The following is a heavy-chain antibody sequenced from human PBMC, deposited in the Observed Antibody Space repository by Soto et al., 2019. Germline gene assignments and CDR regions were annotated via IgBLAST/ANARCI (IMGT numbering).Heavy chain of an antibody. CDR2: IYYSGST. J-gene: IGHJ6*03. V-gene: IGHV4-59*08. D-gene: IGHD2-15*01. Sequence: SETLSLTCTVSGVSISSYYWSWIRQPPGKGLEWIGYIYYSGSTNYNPSLKSRVTISVDTSKNQFSLKLSSVTAADTAVYYCARQRYCSGGSCYSGSYYYYYMDVWGKGTTVTVSS. CDR3: ARQRYCSGGSCYSGSYYYYYMDV. CDR1: GVSISSYY.